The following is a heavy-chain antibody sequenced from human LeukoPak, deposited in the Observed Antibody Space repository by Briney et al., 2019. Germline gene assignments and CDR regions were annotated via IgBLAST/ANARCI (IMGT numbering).Heavy chain of an antibody. CDR1: GGSFSGNY. V-gene: IGHV4-34*01. CDR2: INHSGST. CDR3: ARAPLWITAARRLDY. D-gene: IGHD6-13*01. J-gene: IGHJ4*02. Sequence: KTSETLSLTCAVYGGSFSGNYWSWIRQPPGKGLEWIGEINHSGSTNYNPSLKSRVTISVDTSKNQFSLKLSSVTAADTAVYYCARAPLWITAARRLDYWGQGTLVTVSS.